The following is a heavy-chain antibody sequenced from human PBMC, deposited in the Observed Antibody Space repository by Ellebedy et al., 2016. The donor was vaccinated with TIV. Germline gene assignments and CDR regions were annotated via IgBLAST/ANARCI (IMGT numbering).Heavy chain of an antibody. CDR1: GYSFTAYW. Sequence: PGGSLRLSCKGSGYSFTAYWIGWVRQMPGKGLEWMGRIDPSDSYINYSPSFQGHVTISADKSISTAYLQWSSLKASDTAMYYCARRPFRSRSLYDYWGQGTLVTVSS. J-gene: IGHJ4*02. V-gene: IGHV5-10-1*01. D-gene: IGHD3-3*01. CDR2: IDPSDSYI. CDR3: ARRPFRSRSLYDY.